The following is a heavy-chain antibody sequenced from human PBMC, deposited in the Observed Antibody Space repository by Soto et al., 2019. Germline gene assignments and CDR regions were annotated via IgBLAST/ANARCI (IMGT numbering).Heavy chain of an antibody. D-gene: IGHD3-3*01. V-gene: IGHV1-18*01. CDR2: ISAYNGNT. CDR1: GYTFTSYG. J-gene: IGHJ4*02. CDR3: ARDGPYYDFWSGYFGDSFDY. Sequence: ASVKVSCKASGYTFTSYGISWVRQAPGQGLEWMGWISAYNGNTNYAQKLQGRVTMTTETSTSTAYMELRSLRSDDTAVYYCARDGPYYDFWSGYFGDSFDYWGQGTLVTVSS.